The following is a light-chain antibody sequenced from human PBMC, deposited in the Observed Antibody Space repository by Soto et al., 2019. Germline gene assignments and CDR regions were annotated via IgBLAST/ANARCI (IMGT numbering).Light chain of an antibody. CDR3: QQRSNWPRT. V-gene: IGKV3-11*01. CDR1: QSVSTY. CDR2: DAS. Sequence: EIVLTQSPATLSLSPGETATLSCRASQSVSTYLAWYQQKPGQAPRLLIYDASNRATGIPARFSGSGSRTDFTLTISSLEPEHFAVYYCQQRSNWPRTFGQGTKVDIK. J-gene: IGKJ1*01.